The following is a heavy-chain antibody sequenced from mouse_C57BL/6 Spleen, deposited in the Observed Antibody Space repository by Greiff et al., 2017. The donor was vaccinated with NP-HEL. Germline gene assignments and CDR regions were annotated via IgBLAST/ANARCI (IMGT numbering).Heavy chain of an antibody. Sequence: EVQLQESGPGLVKPSQSLSLTCSVTGYSITSGYYWNWIRQFPGNKLEWMGYISYDGSNNYNPSLKNRITITLDTSNNQFFLKLNSVTTEDTATYYCARGDGYYLDYWGQGTTLTVSS. CDR3: ARGDGYYLDY. CDR2: ISYDGSN. CDR1: GYSITSGYY. J-gene: IGHJ2*01. D-gene: IGHD2-3*01. V-gene: IGHV3-6*01.